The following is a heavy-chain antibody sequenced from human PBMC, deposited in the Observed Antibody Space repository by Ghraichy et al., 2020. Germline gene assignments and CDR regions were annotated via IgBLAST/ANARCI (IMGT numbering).Heavy chain of an antibody. CDR1: GFSFSSYA. J-gene: IGHJ6*02. D-gene: IGHD4-23*01. CDR2: ITSSSRFI. CDR3: ARGSKVVRYYYYDGMDV. Sequence: GESLNISCAASGFSFSSYAMSWVRQAPGKGLEWVAYITSSSRFISYADSVKGRFTISRDNAKNSLDLQMRSLRDEDTAVYYCARGSKVVRYYYYDGMDVWGQGTTVTVSS. V-gene: IGHV3-48*02.